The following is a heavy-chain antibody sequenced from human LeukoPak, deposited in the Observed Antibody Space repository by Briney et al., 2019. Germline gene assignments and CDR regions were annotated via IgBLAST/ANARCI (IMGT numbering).Heavy chain of an antibody. V-gene: IGHV3-33*01. CDR2: IWYDGSNT. CDR1: GFTFSSYG. D-gene: IGHD7-27*01. CDR3: ARDLGTSRLGY. J-gene: IGHJ4*02. Sequence: PGRSLRLSCAASGFTFSSYGMHWVRQAPGKGLEWVAVIWYDGSNTYYADSVKGRFTISRDNSKNTLYLQMNSLRAEDTAVYYCARDLGTSRLGYWGQGILVTVSS.